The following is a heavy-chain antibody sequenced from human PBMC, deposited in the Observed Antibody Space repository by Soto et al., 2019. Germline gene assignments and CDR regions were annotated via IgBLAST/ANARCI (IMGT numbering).Heavy chain of an antibody. J-gene: IGHJ5*02. CDR1: GFTISDYY. CDR2: ISSSGSTI. V-gene: IGHV3-11*01. Sequence: PGGSLRLSCEASGFTISDYYMSWIRQAPGKGLEWVSYISSSGSTIYYADSVKGRFTISRDNAKNSLYLQMNSLRAEDTAVYYCARAYLIRFLEWLPPLIPFDPWGQGTLVTVSS. D-gene: IGHD3-3*01. CDR3: ARAYLIRFLEWLPPLIPFDP.